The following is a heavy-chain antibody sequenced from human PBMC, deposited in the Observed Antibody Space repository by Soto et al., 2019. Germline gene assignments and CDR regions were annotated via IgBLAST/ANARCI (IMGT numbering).Heavy chain of an antibody. CDR3: AKDTAHFWSGPRYFDY. J-gene: IGHJ4*02. CDR1: GFTFSSYG. D-gene: IGHD3-3*02. Sequence: GGSLRLSCAASGFTFSSYGMHWVRQAPGKGLEWVAVISYDGSNKYYADSVKGRFTISRDNSKNTLYLQMNSLRAEDTAVYYCAKDTAHFWSGPRYFDYWGQGTLVTVSS. V-gene: IGHV3-30*18. CDR2: ISYDGSNK.